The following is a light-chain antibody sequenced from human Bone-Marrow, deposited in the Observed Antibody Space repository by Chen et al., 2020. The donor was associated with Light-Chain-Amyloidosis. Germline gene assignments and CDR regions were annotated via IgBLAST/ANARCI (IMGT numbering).Light chain of an antibody. CDR3: SSYTITNTLV. Sequence: QSALTQPAPVSGSPGQSITISCTGTSSDVGGDNHVSWYQQHPDKAPKLMIYEVTNRPYWVPDRFAGSKSDNTASLTLSVLQPGNEADYFCSSYTITNTLVFGSGTRITVL. V-gene: IGLV2-14*01. CDR1: SSDVGGDNH. J-gene: IGLJ1*01. CDR2: EVT.